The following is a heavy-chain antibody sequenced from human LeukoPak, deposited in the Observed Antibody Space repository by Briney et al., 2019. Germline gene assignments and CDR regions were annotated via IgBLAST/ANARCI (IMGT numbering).Heavy chain of an antibody. Sequence: SSETLSLTCAVYGGSFSGYYWSWIRQPPGKGLEWIGEINHSGSTNYNPSLKSRVTISVGTSKNQFSLKLSSVTAADTAVYYCARKRKGRRDGYNWGLGVGYFDYWGQGTLVTVSS. CDR2: INHSGST. CDR1: GGSFSGYY. CDR3: ARKRKGRRDGYNWGLGVGYFDY. D-gene: IGHD5-24*01. V-gene: IGHV4-34*01. J-gene: IGHJ4*02.